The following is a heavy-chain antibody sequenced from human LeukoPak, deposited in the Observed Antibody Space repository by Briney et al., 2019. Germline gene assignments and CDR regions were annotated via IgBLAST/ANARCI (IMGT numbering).Heavy chain of an antibody. J-gene: IGHJ4*02. CDR2: ISSSSSTI. D-gene: IGHD3-16*01. CDR1: GFTFSSYG. Sequence: GGSLRLSCAASGFTFSSYGMNWVRQAPGKGLEWVSYISSSSSTIYYADSVKGRFTISRDNAKNSLYLQMNSLRAEDTAVYYCARGRGSSGLVVWGQGTLVTVSS. V-gene: IGHV3-48*01. CDR3: ARGRGSSGLVV.